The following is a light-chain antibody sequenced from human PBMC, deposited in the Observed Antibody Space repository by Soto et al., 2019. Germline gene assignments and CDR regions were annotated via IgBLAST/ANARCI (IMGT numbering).Light chain of an antibody. V-gene: IGKV1-27*01. J-gene: IGKJ5*01. CDR3: QRYNSVPVT. CDR2: SAS. Sequence: DFQMTQSPSSLSASVGDRVTITCRASQDISNLSAWYQQKAGTVPKLLIYSASTLQSGVPSRFSGSGSGTDFTLTIRNVQPEDVATYYCQRYNSVPVTFGQGTRLEIK. CDR1: QDISNL.